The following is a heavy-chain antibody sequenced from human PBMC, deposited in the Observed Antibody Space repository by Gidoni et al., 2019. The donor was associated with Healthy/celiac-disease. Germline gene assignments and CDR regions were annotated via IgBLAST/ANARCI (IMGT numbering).Heavy chain of an antibody. D-gene: IGHD1-26*01. CDR1: GGSISSSNW. CDR2: SYHSGST. V-gene: IGHV4-4*02. J-gene: IGHJ6*03. CDR3: ARVIGAKPRDYYYYMDV. Sequence: QVQLQEPGPGLVKPSGTLSPTRAVPGGSISSSNWWSWVRQPPGKGLEWIGESYHSGSTNYNPSLKSRVTISVDKSKNQFSLKLSSVTAADTAVYYCARVIGAKPRDYYYYMDVWGKGTTVTVSS.